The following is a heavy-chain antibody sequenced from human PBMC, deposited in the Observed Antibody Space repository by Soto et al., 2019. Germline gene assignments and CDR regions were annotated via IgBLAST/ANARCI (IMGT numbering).Heavy chain of an antibody. V-gene: IGHV4-39*01. CDR1: GDSISSSSYY. Sequence: QLQLQESGPGLVKPSETLSLTCAVSGDSISSSSYYWGWIRQPPGKGLEWLGSIYSSGKTYYNPSRKSRVTISVDTSRNHCSLKLTSLTAADTAVYYCVPRGPNFYYYGVDVWGQGTTVTVSS. D-gene: IGHD2-2*01. CDR3: VPRGPNFYYYGVDV. J-gene: IGHJ6*02. CDR2: IYSSGKT.